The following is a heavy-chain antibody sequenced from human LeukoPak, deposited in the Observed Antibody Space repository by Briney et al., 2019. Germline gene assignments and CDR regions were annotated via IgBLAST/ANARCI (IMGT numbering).Heavy chain of an antibody. CDR2: TSDRGDYT. V-gene: IGHV3-23*01. D-gene: IGHD1-7*01. CDR3: ARKAQYNGHYPLDY. J-gene: IGHJ4*02. CDR1: GFTFTSYS. Sequence: GGSLRLSCEASGFTFTSYSMSWVRQAPGKGLEWVSGTSDRGDYTYYADSVKGRFTISRDSSKNTLFLQMNSLRAEDTALYFCARKAQYNGHYPLDYWGQGTLVTVSS.